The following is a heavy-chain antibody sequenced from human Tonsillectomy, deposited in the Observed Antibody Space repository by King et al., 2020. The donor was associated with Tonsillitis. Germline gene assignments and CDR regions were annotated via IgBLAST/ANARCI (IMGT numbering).Heavy chain of an antibody. CDR3: ARVLIVGVTVVFDD. CDR1: GYTFTDYY. CDR2: INPNSGGT. D-gene: IGHD1-26*01. V-gene: IGHV1-2*04. J-gene: IGHJ3*01. Sequence: VQLVESGAEVKKPGASVKVSCKASGYTFTDYYMHWVRQAPGQGLEWMGWINPNSGGTNYAQKFQGWVTMTKDTSISTVYMELSSLRSGDTAVYYCARVLIVGVTVVFDDWGHGTMVTVSS.